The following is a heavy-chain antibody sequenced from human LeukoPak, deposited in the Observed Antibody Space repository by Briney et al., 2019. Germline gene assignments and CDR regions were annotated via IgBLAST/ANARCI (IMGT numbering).Heavy chain of an antibody. V-gene: IGHV3-30-3*01. D-gene: IGHD6-25*01. J-gene: IGHJ4*02. CDR2: ISYDGSNK. CDR3: ARNGIMIAAAAFDY. Sequence: GGSLRLSCAASGFTFSSYAMHWVRQAPGKGLEWVAVISYDGSNKYYADSVKGRFTISRDNSKNTLYLQMNSLRAEDTAVYYCARNGIMIAAAAFDYWGQGTLVTVSS. CDR1: GFTFSSYA.